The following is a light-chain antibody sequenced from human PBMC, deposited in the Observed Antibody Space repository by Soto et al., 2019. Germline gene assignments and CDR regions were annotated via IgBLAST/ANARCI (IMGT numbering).Light chain of an antibody. CDR2: GAS. J-gene: IGKJ1*01. Sequence: ALTQTPGPLSVSPGERATLSCRASQSVSSSYLAWYQQKPGQAPRLLIYGASSRATGIPDRFSGSGSGTDFTLTISRLEPEDFAVYYCQQYGSSSTWTFGQGTKVDIK. CDR1: QSVSSSY. V-gene: IGKV3-20*01. CDR3: QQYGSSSTWT.